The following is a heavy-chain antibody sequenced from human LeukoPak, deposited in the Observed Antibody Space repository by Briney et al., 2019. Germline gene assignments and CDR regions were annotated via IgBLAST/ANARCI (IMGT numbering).Heavy chain of an antibody. CDR3: AKGGGYEAQYYYYYLDV. CDR1: GFTFNNYA. D-gene: IGHD5-12*01. CDR2: ISGSGDTT. Sequence: PGGSLRLSCAASGFTFNNYAMSWVRQAAGKGLEWVSAISGSGDTTYYADSVKGRFTISRDNSKNTLYLQMKSLRAEDTAVYYCAKGGGYEAQYYYYYLDVWGKGTTVTISS. V-gene: IGHV3-23*01. J-gene: IGHJ6*03.